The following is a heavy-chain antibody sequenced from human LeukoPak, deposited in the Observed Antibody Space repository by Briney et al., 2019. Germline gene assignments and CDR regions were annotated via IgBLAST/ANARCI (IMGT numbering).Heavy chain of an antibody. J-gene: IGHJ4*02. CDR1: GGSFSGYY. CDR3: AREGVVAATR. Sequence: SETLSLTCAVYGGSFSGYYWSWIRQPPGKGLEWIGEINHSGSTNYNPPLKSRVTISVDTSKNQSSLKLSSVTAADTAVYYCAREGVVAATRWGQGTLVTVSS. CDR2: INHSGST. V-gene: IGHV4-34*01. D-gene: IGHD2-15*01.